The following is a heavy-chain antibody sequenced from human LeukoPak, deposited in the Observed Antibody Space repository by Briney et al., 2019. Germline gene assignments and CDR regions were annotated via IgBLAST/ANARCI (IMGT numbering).Heavy chain of an antibody. CDR3: VRHREVGSTFCPHDY. CDR2: VYPGDSDT. D-gene: IGHD2-2*01. J-gene: IGHJ4*02. Sequence: GESLKISCKGSGYSFTDYWIGWVRQMPGKGLDWMGIVYPGDSDTRYSPSFQGQVTISADKSISTAYLQWSSLKASDTAIYYCVRHREVGSTFCPHDYWGQGTQVTVSS. V-gene: IGHV5-51*01. CDR1: GYSFTDYW.